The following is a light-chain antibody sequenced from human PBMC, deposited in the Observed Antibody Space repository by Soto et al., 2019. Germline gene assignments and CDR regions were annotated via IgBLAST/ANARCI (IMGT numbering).Light chain of an antibody. CDR2: DAS. CDR3: QQYGTSPRT. V-gene: IGKV3-20*01. J-gene: IGKJ1*01. Sequence: EIVLTHSPGTLSFSPGEKATLSCRSSQSVSNNYLAWYQQKPRQAPRLLIHDASSRATGIPDRFSGSGSGTDFTLAISRLESEDLGVYYWQQYGTSPRTFGQGTKVDIK. CDR1: QSVSNNY.